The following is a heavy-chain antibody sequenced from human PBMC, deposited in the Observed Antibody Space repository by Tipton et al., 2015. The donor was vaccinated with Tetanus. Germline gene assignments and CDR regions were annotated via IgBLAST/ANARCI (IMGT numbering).Heavy chain of an antibody. CDR2: IDPNSGGT. CDR3: ARDRGDYIYYGMDV. CDR1: GYTFTGYY. V-gene: IGHV1-2*02. Sequence: QMQLVQSGAEVKKPGASLKVSCKASGYTFTGYYLYWVRQAPGQGLEWMGWIDPNSGGTIYAQKFQGRVTMTRDTSISTAYMELRRLRSDDTAVYYCARDRGDYIYYGMDVWGPGTTVTVTS. J-gene: IGHJ6*02. D-gene: IGHD3-22*01.